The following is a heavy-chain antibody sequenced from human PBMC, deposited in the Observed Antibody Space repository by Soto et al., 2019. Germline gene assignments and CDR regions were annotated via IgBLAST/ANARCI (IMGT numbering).Heavy chain of an antibody. V-gene: IGHV1-69*13. J-gene: IGHJ6*02. CDR3: AREEGHCSGGSCYATFLDDYGMDV. Sequence: SVKVSCKASGGTFSSYAISWVRQAPGQGLEWMGGIIPIFGTANYAQKFQGRVTITADESTSTAYMELSSLRSEDTAVYYCAREEGHCSGGSCYATFLDDYGMDVWG. CDR2: IIPIFGTA. CDR1: GGTFSSYA. D-gene: IGHD2-15*01.